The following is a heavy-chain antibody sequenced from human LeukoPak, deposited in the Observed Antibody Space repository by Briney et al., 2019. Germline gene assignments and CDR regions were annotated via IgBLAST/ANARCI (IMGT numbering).Heavy chain of an antibody. J-gene: IGHJ6*02. V-gene: IGHV1-3*01. D-gene: IGHD2-15*01. Sequence: ASVKVSCKASGYTFTSYAMHWVRQAPGQRLEWMGWINAGNGNTKYSQKFQGRVTITRDTSASTAYMELSSLRSEDTAVYYCAREDIIVVVAATHYGMDVWGQGTTVTVSS. CDR1: GYTFTSYA. CDR2: INAGNGNT. CDR3: AREDIIVVVAATHYGMDV.